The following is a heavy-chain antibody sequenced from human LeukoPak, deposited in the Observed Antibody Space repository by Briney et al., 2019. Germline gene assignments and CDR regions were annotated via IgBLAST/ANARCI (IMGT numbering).Heavy chain of an antibody. D-gene: IGHD4-17*01. CDR2: IYYSGST. Sequence: SETLSLTCAVYGGSFSGYYWSWIRQPPGKGLEWIGYIYYSGSTYYNPSLKSRVTISVDTSKNQFSLKLSSVTAADTAVYYCARGGTTVTTLNWFDPWGQGTLVTVSS. CDR3: ARGGTTVTTLNWFDP. CDR1: GGSFSGYY. J-gene: IGHJ5*02. V-gene: IGHV4-34*01.